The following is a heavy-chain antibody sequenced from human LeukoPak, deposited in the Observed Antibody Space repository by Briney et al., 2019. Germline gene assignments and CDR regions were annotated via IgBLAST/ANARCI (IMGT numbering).Heavy chain of an antibody. J-gene: IGHJ3*02. Sequence: ASVKVSCKASGYTFTSYGMSWVRQAPGQGLEWMGWISAYNGNTNYAQKLQGRVTMTTDTSTSTAYMELRRLRSDDTAVYYCARGVVGAAEADDAFDIWGQGTMVTVSS. CDR2: ISAYNGNT. CDR3: ARGVVGAAEADDAFDI. CDR1: GYTFTSYG. V-gene: IGHV1-18*01. D-gene: IGHD1-26*01.